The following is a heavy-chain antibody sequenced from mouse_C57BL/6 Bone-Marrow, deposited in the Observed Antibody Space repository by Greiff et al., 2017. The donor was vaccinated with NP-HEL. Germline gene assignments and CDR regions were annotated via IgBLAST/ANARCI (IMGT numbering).Heavy chain of an antibody. CDR1: GYTFTSYW. CDR2: IDPSDSYT. D-gene: IGHD1-1*01. Sequence: VQLQQPGAELVMPGASVKLSCKASGYTFTSYWMHWVKQRPGQGLEWIGEIDPSDSYTNYNQKFKGKSTLTVEKSSSTAYMQLSSLTSEDSAVYYCARGYYGHDYWGQGTTLTVSS. CDR3: ARGYYGHDY. J-gene: IGHJ2*01. V-gene: IGHV1-69*01.